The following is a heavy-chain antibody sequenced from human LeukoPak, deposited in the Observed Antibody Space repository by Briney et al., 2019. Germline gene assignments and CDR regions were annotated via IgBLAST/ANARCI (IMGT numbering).Heavy chain of an antibody. CDR3: ARGVYYYDSSGYYVGTHDP. D-gene: IGHD3-22*01. J-gene: IGHJ5*02. Sequence: PSETLSLTCTVSGDSISSGDYYWSWIRQPAGKGLEWIGRISSSGSTNYNPSLKSRVTISVDTSKNQFSLKLSSVTAADTAVYYCARGVYYYDSSGYYVGTHDPWGQGTLVTVSS. CDR1: GDSISSGDYY. V-gene: IGHV4-61*02. CDR2: ISSSGST.